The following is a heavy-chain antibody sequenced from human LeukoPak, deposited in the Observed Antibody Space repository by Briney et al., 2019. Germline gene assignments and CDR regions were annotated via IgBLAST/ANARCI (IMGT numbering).Heavy chain of an antibody. CDR2: ISTTGADT. D-gene: IGHD2/OR15-2a*01. V-gene: IGHV3-23*01. Sequence: GGSLRLSCATSGFAFSSYAMSWVRQAPGQGLEWVSGISTTGADTYYADSVKGRFATSRDNSKNTLYLQMNSLRAEDTAAYYCARDVFLDYWGQGTLVTVSS. J-gene: IGHJ4*02. CDR3: ARDVFLDY. CDR1: GFAFSSYA.